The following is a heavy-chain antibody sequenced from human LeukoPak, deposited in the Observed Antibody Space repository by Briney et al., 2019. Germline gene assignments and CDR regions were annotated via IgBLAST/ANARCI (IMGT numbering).Heavy chain of an antibody. D-gene: IGHD1-26*01. V-gene: IGHV3-23*01. J-gene: IGHJ4*02. CDR1: GFTFSSYA. CDR2: ISGSSSNT. CDR3: AKYGGSSGGLMVPSGTDY. Sequence: GGSLRLACAASGFTFSSYAMSWVRQAPGKGLEWVSVISGSSSNTFYADSVKGRFTISRDNSKNTLYLQMNSLRAEDTAVYYCAKYGGSSGGLMVPSGTDYWGQGALVTVSS.